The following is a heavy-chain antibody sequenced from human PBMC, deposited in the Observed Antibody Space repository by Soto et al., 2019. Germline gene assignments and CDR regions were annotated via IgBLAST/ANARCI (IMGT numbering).Heavy chain of an antibody. CDR2: ISTYSGNT. CDR3: ARIDPPHYYFDY. V-gene: IGHV1-18*01. CDR1: GFTFTAYG. J-gene: IGHJ4*02. Sequence: QVQLVQSGAEVKKPGASVKVSCKASGFTFTAYGISWVRQAPAQGLEWMGWISTYSGNTNYAQKLQGRVTVTTDTSTSTAYMELRSLTSDDTAVYYCARIDPPHYYFDYWGQGTLVTVSS.